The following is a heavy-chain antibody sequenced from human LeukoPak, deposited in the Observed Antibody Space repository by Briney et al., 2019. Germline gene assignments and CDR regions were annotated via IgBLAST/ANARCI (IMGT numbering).Heavy chain of an antibody. CDR3: ARDYLDYYGSGSLKF. V-gene: IGHV3-30*04. D-gene: IGHD3-10*01. CDR2: ISYDGSNK. Sequence: GGSLRLSCAPSGFTFSSYAMHWVRQAPGKGLGWVAVISYDGSNKYYADSVKGRFTISRDNSKNTLYLQMNSLRAEDTAVYYCARDYLDYYGSGSLKFWGQGTLVTVSS. J-gene: IGHJ4*02. CDR1: GFTFSSYA.